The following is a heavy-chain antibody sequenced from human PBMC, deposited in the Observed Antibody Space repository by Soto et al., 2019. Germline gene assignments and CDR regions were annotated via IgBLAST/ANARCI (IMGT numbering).Heavy chain of an antibody. CDR2: ISSSGSII. CDR1: GFSFNNYY. CDR3: ARHDSSGYYPFDC. V-gene: IGHV3-11*04. Sequence: PGGSLRLSCAASGFSFNNYYMTWVRQAPGKGLEWVSYISSSGSIIYYADSVKGRFTISRDNSRNSVYLEMNSLRAEDTAVYYCARHDSSGYYPFDCWGQGTLVTVSS. J-gene: IGHJ4*02. D-gene: IGHD3-22*01.